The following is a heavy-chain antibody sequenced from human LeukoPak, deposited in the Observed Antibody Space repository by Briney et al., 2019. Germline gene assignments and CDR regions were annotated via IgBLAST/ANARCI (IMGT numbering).Heavy chain of an antibody. J-gene: IGHJ4*02. Sequence: GGSLRLSCAASGFTFSSYAMSWVRQAPGKGLEWVSAISGSGGGTYYAGSVKGRFTISRDNSKNTLYLQMNSLRAEDTAVYYCAKDLYPHYYDSSGYYPPAFDYWGQGTLVTVSS. D-gene: IGHD3-22*01. CDR3: AKDLYPHYYDSSGYYPPAFDY. V-gene: IGHV3-23*01. CDR1: GFTFSSYA. CDR2: ISGSGGGT.